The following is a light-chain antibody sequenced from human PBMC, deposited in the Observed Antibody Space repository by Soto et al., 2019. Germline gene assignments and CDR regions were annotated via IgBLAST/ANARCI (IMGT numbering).Light chain of an antibody. CDR2: GVS. J-gene: IGKJ1*01. CDR3: QQYNFWPET. V-gene: IGKV3-15*01. CDR1: QSVSGN. Sequence: EIVLTQSPATLSLSPGEIATLSFRASQSVSGNLAWYQQKPGQAPRLLIYGVSARATGIPARFSGSGFGTEFTLTISSLQSEDFALYYCQQYNFWPETFGQGTKVDIK.